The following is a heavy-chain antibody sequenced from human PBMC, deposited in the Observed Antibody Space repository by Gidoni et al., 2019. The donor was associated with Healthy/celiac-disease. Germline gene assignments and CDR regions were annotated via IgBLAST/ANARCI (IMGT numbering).Heavy chain of an antibody. V-gene: IGHV2-26*01. Sequence: QVTLKESGPVLVKPTETLPLTCTVSGFSLSNARMGVSWIRQPPGKALEWLAHIFSNDEKSYSTSLKSRLTVSKDTSKSQVVLTMTNMDPVDTATYYCARTPYYYDSSGYYYFDYWGQGTLVTVSS. CDR3: ARTPYYYDSSGYYYFDY. CDR2: IFSNDEK. CDR1: GFSLSNARMG. D-gene: IGHD3-22*01. J-gene: IGHJ4*02.